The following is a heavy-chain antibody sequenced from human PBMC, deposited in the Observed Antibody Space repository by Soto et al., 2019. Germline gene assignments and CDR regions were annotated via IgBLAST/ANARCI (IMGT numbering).Heavy chain of an antibody. Sequence: EVQLVESGGGLVKPGGSLRLSCAASGFTFSNAWMNWVRQAPGKGLEWVGRIKSKTDSGTTDYAAPVKGRFTISRDESKNTLYLQMNSLKTEDTAVYYGTTITGRYNWNYGGMDVWGQGTTVTVSS. D-gene: IGHD1-7*01. CDR3: TTITGRYNWNYGGMDV. J-gene: IGHJ6*02. V-gene: IGHV3-15*07. CDR1: GFTFSNAW. CDR2: IKSKTDSGTT.